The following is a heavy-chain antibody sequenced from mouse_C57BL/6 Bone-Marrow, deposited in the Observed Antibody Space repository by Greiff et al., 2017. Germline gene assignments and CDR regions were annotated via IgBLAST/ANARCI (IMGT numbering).Heavy chain of an antibody. J-gene: IGHJ3*01. CDR2: IGPSDSYT. V-gene: IGHV1-50*01. CDR1: GYTFTSYW. Sequence: VQLQQPGAELVKPGASVKLSCKASGYTFTSYWMQWVKQRPGQGLEWIGEIGPSDSYTNYNQKCKGKAKLNVDTSSSTAYMQLSSLTSEDSSVYYCARVLRLTWFAYWGQGTLVTVSA. CDR3: ARVLRLTWFAY. D-gene: IGHD3-2*02.